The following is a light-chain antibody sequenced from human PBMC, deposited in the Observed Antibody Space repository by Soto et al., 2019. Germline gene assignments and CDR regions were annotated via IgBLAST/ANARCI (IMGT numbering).Light chain of an antibody. V-gene: IGLV2-14*01. CDR2: DVS. J-gene: IGLJ1*01. CDR3: SSYTSSSTYV. Sequence: QSALTQPASVSGSPGQSITISCTGTSSDVGGYNYVSWYQQHPGKGPKLMIYDVSNRPSGVSNRFSGSKYGNTASLTISGLQAEDEADYYCSSYTSSSTYVFGTGTKVTVL. CDR1: SSDVGGYNY.